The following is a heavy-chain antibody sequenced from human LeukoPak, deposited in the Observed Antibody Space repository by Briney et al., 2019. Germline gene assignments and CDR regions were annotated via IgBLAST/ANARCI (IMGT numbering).Heavy chain of an antibody. D-gene: IGHD4/OR15-4a*01. J-gene: IGHJ3*02. CDR2: IHYSGST. CDR3: ARRRGEGDDYGAFDI. V-gene: IGHV4-59*08. Sequence: SETLSLTCTVSGGSISGYFWSWIRQPPGKGLEWIGYIHYSGSTYYNPSPKSRVTISIDTSTHQFSLKLTSVSAPATAVYYCARRRGEGDDYGAFDIWGQGTMVTVSS. CDR1: GGSISGYF.